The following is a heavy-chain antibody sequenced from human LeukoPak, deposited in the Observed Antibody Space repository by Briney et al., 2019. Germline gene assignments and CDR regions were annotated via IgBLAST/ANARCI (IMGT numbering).Heavy chain of an antibody. CDR2: ISYDGSNK. J-gene: IGHJ4*02. D-gene: IGHD2-15*01. CDR1: GFTFSNAW. CDR3: AKSAAGPEK. V-gene: IGHV3-30*18. Sequence: GGSLRLSCAASGFTFSNAWMSWVRQAPGKGLEWVAVISYDGSNKYYADSVKGRFTISRDNSKNTLYLQMNSLRAEDTAVYYCAKSAAGPEKWGQGTLVTVSS.